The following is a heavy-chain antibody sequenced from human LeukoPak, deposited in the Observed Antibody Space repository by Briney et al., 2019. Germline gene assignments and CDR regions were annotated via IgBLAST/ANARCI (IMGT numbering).Heavy chain of an antibody. CDR3: ARVQNMGTYDY. J-gene: IGHJ4*02. V-gene: IGHV3-48*01. CDR1: GFTFSSYS. CDR2: ISSSSSTI. Sequence: GGSLRLSCAASGFTFSSYSMNWVRQAPGKGLEWVSYISSSSSTIYYADSVKGRFTISRDNSKSTLYLQMGSLRAEDMAVYYCARVQNMGTYDYWGQGTLVTVSS.